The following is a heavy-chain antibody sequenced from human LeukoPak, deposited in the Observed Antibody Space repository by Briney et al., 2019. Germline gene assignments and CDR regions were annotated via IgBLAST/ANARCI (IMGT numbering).Heavy chain of an antibody. CDR3: ARETSRYYYYGMDV. V-gene: IGHV1-18*01. CDR2: ISAYNGNT. D-gene: IGHD2-2*01. CDR1: GYTFTIYG. Sequence: ASVKVSCKASGYTFTIYGISWVRQAPGQGLEWMGWISAYNGNTNYARKLQGRVTMTTDTSTSTAYMELRSLRSDDTAVYYCARETSRYYYYGMDVWGQGTTVTVSS. J-gene: IGHJ6*02.